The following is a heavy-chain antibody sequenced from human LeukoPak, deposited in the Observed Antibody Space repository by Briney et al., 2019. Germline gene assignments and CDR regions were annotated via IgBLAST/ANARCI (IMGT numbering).Heavy chain of an antibody. D-gene: IGHD5-12*01. CDR3: ARAGLPWALDY. J-gene: IGHJ4*02. Sequence: PGGSLRLSCAASGFTFSNYAMSWVRQAPGKGLEWVSTISGSGGATYYADSVKGRFTISRDNAKTSLYLQMNSLRVEDTAVYYCARAGLPWALDYWGQGTLVTVSS. CDR1: GFTFSNYA. CDR2: ISGSGGAT. V-gene: IGHV3-23*01.